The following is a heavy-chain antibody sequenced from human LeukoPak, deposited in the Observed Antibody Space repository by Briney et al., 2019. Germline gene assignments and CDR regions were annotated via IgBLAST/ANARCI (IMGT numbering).Heavy chain of an antibody. Sequence: KSSQTLSLTCTVSGGSISSGGYYWSWICQHPGKGLEWIGYIYYSGSTYHNPSLKSRVTISVDTSKNQFSLKLSSVTAADTAVYYCARELTMISPGAFDIWGQGTMVTVSS. CDR1: GGSISSGGYY. D-gene: IGHD3-22*01. CDR3: ARELTMISPGAFDI. CDR2: IYYSGST. V-gene: IGHV4-31*03. J-gene: IGHJ3*02.